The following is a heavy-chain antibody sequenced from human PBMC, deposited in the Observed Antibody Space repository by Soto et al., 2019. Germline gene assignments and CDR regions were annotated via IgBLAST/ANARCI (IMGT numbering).Heavy chain of an antibody. CDR1: GFTFSSYA. D-gene: IGHD2-15*01. J-gene: IGHJ6*02. Sequence: PGGSLRLSCAASGFTFSSYAMSWVRQAPGKGLEWVSAISGSGGSTYYADSVKGRFTISRDNSKNTLYLQMNSLRAEDTAVYYCAKGLGYCSGGSCRTEELDYGMDVWGQGTTVTVSS. CDR3: AKGLGYCSGGSCRTEELDYGMDV. CDR2: ISGSGGST. V-gene: IGHV3-23*01.